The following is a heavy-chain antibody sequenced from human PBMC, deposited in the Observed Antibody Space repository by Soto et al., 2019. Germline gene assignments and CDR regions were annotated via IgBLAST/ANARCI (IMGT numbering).Heavy chain of an antibody. CDR3: AHILGSSNYDENWFDP. CDR1: GFSLSTSGVG. J-gene: IGHJ5*02. V-gene: IGHV2-5*02. D-gene: IGHD4-4*01. CDR2: IYWDDDK. Sequence: SGPTLVNPTQTLTLTCTFSGFSLSTSGVGVGWIRQPPGKALEWLALIYWDDDKRYSPSLKSRLTITKDTSKNQVVLTMTNMDPVDTATYYCAHILGSSNYDENWFDPWGQGTLVTVSS.